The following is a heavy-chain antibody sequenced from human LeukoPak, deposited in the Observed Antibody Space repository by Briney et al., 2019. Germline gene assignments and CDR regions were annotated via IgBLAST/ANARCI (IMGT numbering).Heavy chain of an antibody. D-gene: IGHD3-3*01. J-gene: IGHJ4*02. V-gene: IGHV4-39*07. CDR3: ASVGYYDFWSGYYTLFDY. CDR2: IYSSGST. CDR1: GASISSGSNY. Sequence: PSETLSLTCSVSGASISSGSNYWGWIRQPPGKTLEWIGSIYSSGSTYYNSSLQSRVIIIIDTPKNHFSLKLSSVTAADTAVYYCASVGYYDFWSGYYTLFDYWGQGTLVTVSS.